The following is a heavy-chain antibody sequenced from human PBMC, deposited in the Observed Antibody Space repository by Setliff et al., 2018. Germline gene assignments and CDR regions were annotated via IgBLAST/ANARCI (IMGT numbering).Heavy chain of an antibody. D-gene: IGHD3-3*01. CDR3: ARVDNFWSGPIDY. CDR2: INHSGST. V-gene: IGHV4-34*01. CDR1: GGSFSGYY. J-gene: IGHJ4*02. Sequence: SETLSLTCAVYGGSFSGYYWSWIRQPPGKGLEWIGEINHSGSTNYNPSLKSRVTISVDTSKNQLSLKLSSVTAAGTAVYYCARVDNFWSGPIDYWGQGTLVTVSS.